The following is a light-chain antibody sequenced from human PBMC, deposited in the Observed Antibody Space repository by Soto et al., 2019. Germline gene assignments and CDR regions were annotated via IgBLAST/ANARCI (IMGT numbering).Light chain of an antibody. CDR2: EDS. CDR1: SSDVGSYNL. Sequence: QSALTQPASVSGSPGQSITISCTGTSSDVGSYNLVSWYEQHPGKAPKLMIYEDSKRPSGVSNRFFGSKSGNTASLTISGLQAEDEPDYFCCSYARGSTLVFGGGTKLTVL. CDR3: CSYARGSTLV. J-gene: IGLJ3*02. V-gene: IGLV2-23*01.